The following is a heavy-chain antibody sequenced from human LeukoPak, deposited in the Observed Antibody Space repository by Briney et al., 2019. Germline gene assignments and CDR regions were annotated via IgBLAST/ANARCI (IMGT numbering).Heavy chain of an antibody. D-gene: IGHD5-18*01. Sequence: GASVKVSCKASGGTFSSYAISWVRQAPGQGLERMGRIIPIFGTANYAQKLQGRVTITTDESTSTAYMELSSLRSEDTAVYCCARDRRGRGYSYGFGNWFDPWGQGTLVTVSS. V-gene: IGHV1-69*05. J-gene: IGHJ5*02. CDR3: ARDRRGRGYSYGFGNWFDP. CDR1: GGTFSSYA. CDR2: IIPIFGTA.